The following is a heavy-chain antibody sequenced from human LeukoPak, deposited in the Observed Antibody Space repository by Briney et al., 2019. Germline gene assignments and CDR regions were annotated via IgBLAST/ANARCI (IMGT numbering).Heavy chain of an antibody. CDR3: ASRNFGSSPFDY. Sequence: PGESLRLSCVASGFTFSSNWLHWVRQAPGKGLVWVSRISSDGSNTNYADSVKGRFTISRDNAKNTLYLQMDSLTAEDTAVYYCASRNFGSSPFDYWGQGTLVTVSS. CDR1: GFTFSSNW. J-gene: IGHJ4*02. V-gene: IGHV3-74*01. CDR2: ISSDGSNT. D-gene: IGHD3-10*01.